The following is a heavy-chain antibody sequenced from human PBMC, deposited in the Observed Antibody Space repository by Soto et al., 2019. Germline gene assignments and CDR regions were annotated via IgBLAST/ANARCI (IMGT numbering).Heavy chain of an antibody. CDR1: GFTFSKYP. CDR3: AGNADYGDLVVRFSYHYGMDV. CDR2: ISYDGVNK. V-gene: IGHV3-30-3*01. D-gene: IGHD4-17*01. J-gene: IGHJ6*02. Sequence: QVQLVESGGGVVQPGRSLRLSCAASGFTFSKYPMHWVRQAPGKGLEWVAVISYDGVNKYYGDSVRGRFTISRDNTKNTLSLQMNSLRAEDTATYYCAGNADYGDLVVRFSYHYGMDVWGQGTTVTVSS.